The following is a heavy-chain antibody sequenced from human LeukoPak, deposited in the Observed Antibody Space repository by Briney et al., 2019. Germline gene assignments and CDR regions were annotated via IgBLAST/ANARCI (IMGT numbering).Heavy chain of an antibody. J-gene: IGHJ4*02. D-gene: IGHD6-6*01. CDR1: GFTFNIYA. Sequence: PGGSLRLSCAVTGFTFNIYALSWVRQAPGKGLEWVSAISGSGAATYYADSVKGRFTISRDISTNTLYLQLNSLRTEDTAVYYCARLHSRSSHTSFDYWGQGTLVTVSS. V-gene: IGHV3-23*01. CDR3: ARLHSRSSHTSFDY. CDR2: ISGSGAAT.